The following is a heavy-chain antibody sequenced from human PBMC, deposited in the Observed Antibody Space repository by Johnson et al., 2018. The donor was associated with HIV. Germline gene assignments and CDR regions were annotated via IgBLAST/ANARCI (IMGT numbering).Heavy chain of an antibody. CDR1: GFTVSSNY. V-gene: IGHV3-53*01. J-gene: IGHJ3*02. D-gene: IGHD6-6*01. Sequence: VQLVESGGGLIQPGGSLRLSCAASGFTVSSNYMSWVRQAPGKGLEWVSAIYSGGSTYYTDSVKGRFTISRDNAKNSLYLQMNSLRAEDTAVYYCARVVSSLTSPPDIWGQGTMVTVSS. CDR2: IYSGGST. CDR3: ARVVSSLTSPPDI.